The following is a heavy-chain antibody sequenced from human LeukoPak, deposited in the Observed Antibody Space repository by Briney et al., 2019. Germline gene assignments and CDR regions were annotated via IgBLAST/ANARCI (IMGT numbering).Heavy chain of an antibody. V-gene: IGHV4-34*01. J-gene: IGHJ4*02. Sequence: SETLSLTCAVYGGSFSGYYWSWIRQPPGKGLEWIGEISHSGSTNYNPSLKSRVTISVDTSKNQFSLKLSSVTAADTAVYYCARGLLVDYWGQGTLVTVSS. D-gene: IGHD2-15*01. CDR1: GGSFSGYY. CDR3: ARGLLVDY. CDR2: ISHSGST.